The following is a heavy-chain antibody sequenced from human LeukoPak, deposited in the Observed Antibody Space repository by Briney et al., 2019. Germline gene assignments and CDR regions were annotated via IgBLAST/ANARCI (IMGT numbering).Heavy chain of an antibody. D-gene: IGHD5-18*01. CDR2: VSSDGNNK. CDR3: ASWTAVVDPDHYYYYMDV. CDR1: GFSFSRYA. Sequence: GRSLRLSCAASGFSFSRYAIHWVRQAPGKGLEWVSVVSSDGNNKYYADSVKGRFTISRDNSKNTLFLQMNSLRADDTAVYYCASWTAVVDPDHYYYYMDVWGTGTTVTVSS. V-gene: IGHV3-30*04. J-gene: IGHJ6*03.